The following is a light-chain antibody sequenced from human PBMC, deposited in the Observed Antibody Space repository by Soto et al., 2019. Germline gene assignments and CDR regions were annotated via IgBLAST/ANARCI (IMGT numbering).Light chain of an antibody. CDR1: QSIGSH. Sequence: ETLMTQSPATLSVSPGERVTLSCRASQSIGSHLAWYQQIPGQTPRLIMYATSVLATGVPARFSGSGSETEFTLTISSLQSEDFAVYYCQQYQDWPPFTFGQGTKLEIK. CDR3: QQYQDWPPFT. CDR2: ATS. V-gene: IGKV3-15*01. J-gene: IGKJ2*01.